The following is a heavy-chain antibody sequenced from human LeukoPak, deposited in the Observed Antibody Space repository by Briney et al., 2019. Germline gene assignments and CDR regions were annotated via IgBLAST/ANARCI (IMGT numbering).Heavy chain of an antibody. J-gene: IGHJ6*02. Sequence: PSETLSLTCVVSGGSISSYYGSWIRQPPGEGLECVGYIYYSGSTNYNPSPKSRVTISVDASKTQFSLKLSSLPDAHTAVYCFASSQPVAIRYYYYYGMEVSGHGTPVPVSS. D-gene: IGHD2-15*01. CDR3: ASSQPVAIRYYYYYGMEV. V-gene: IGHV4-59*01. CDR1: GGSISSYY. CDR2: IYYSGST.